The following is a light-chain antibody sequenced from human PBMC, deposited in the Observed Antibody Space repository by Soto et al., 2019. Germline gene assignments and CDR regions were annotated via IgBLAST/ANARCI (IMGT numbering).Light chain of an antibody. V-gene: IGKV3-11*01. J-gene: IGKJ5*01. CDR2: GSY. Sequence: EIELTQSPDTLSLSPVEIATLSFLASQSIGSSLAWYQQKPGQAPRLLMYGSYHRATGIPARFSGSGSGTDFTLTISSLEPEDFAVYYCQQRTNWPDTFGQGTRLEIK. CDR1: QSIGSS. CDR3: QQRTNWPDT.